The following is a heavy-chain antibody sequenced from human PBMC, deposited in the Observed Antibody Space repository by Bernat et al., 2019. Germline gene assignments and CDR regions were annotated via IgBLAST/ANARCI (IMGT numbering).Heavy chain of an antibody. CDR3: AREYTVTTLDSENQNN. J-gene: IGHJ4*02. CDR1: GGSISSGSYY. D-gene: IGHD4-17*01. V-gene: IGHV4-61*02. CDR2: IYTSGST. Sequence: QVQLQESGPGLVKPSQTLSLTCTVSGGSISSGSYYWSWIRQPAGKGLEWIGRIYTSGSTNYNPSLKRRVTISVDTSKNQFSLKLSSVSAADTAVYYCAREYTVTTLDSENQNNWGQGTLVTVSP.